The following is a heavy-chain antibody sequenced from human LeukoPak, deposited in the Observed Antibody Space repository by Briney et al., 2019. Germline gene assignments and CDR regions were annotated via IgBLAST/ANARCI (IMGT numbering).Heavy chain of an antibody. J-gene: IGHJ4*02. V-gene: IGHV1-2*02. CDR3: ARELLGKPDY. D-gene: IGHD3-10*01. CDR2: INPNSGNT. Sequence: ASVKVSCKASGYTFTDYYIHWVRQAPGQGLEWMGWINPNSGNTNYAQKFQGRVTMTRDTSISTAYMELRSLRSDDTAVYYCARELLGKPDYWGQGTLVTVSS. CDR1: GYTFTDYY.